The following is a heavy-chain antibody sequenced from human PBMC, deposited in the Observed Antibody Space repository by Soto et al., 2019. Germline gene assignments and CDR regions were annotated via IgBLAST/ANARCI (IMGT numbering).Heavy chain of an antibody. CDR3: FFFQAEDGIRAVRSVSAFLLNRSSDL. V-gene: IGHV4-59*01. Sequence: PGKGLEGMGYIYYSGSTNYNPSLKSRVTISVDTSKNQFSLKLSAVTAADTAFYYCFFFQAEDGIRAVRSVSAFLLNRSSDL. CDR2: IYYSGST. J-gene: IGHJ2*01. D-gene: IGHD2-2*01.